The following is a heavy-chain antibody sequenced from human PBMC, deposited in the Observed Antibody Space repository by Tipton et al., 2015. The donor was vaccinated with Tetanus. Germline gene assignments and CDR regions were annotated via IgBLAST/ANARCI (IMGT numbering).Heavy chain of an antibody. CDR2: IYYSGST. V-gene: IGHV4-59*01. CDR3: ARDRSITIFGVVPINYYYGMDV. D-gene: IGHD3-3*01. CDR1: GASISNFY. Sequence: TLSLTCTVSGASISNFYWSWIRQPPGKGLEWIGYIYYSGSTNYNPSLKSRVTISVDTSKNQFSLKLSSVTAADTAVYYCARDRSITIFGVVPINYYYGMDVWGQGTTVTVSS. J-gene: IGHJ6*02.